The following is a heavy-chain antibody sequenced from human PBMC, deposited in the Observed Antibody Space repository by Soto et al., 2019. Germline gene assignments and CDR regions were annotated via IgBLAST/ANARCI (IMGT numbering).Heavy chain of an antibody. CDR2: ISAYNGNT. J-gene: IGHJ4*02. CDR1: GYTFTSYG. Sequence: QVQLVQSGAEVKKPGALVKVSCKASGYTFTSYGISWVRQAPGQGLEWMGWISAYNGNTNYAQKLQGRVTMTPDTSTNTAYMELRNLRSDDTAVYYCARVIAAAADFDYWGQGTLVTVSS. D-gene: IGHD6-13*01. CDR3: ARVIAAAADFDY. V-gene: IGHV1-18*01.